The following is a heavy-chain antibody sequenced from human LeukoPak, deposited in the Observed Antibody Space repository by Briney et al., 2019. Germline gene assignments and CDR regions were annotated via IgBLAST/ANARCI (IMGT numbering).Heavy chain of an antibody. CDR1: GFAFSSYC. J-gene: IGHJ2*01. CDR3: ARVIDSNSWYFDL. Sequence: GGSLRLSCAASGFAFSSYCMHWVRQAPGKGLVWVSRIYSDGSSTNYADSVKGRFTISRDNAKNTLYLQMNSLRAEDTAVYYCARVIDSNSWYFDLWGRGTLVTVSS. D-gene: IGHD6-13*01. V-gene: IGHV3-74*01. CDR2: IYSDGSST.